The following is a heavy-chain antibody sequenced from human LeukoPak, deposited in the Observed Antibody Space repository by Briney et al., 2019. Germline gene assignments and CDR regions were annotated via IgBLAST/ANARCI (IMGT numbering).Heavy chain of an antibody. D-gene: IGHD3-22*01. CDR3: AKDLTMIVVAPRGFDI. J-gene: IGHJ3*02. CDR2: IYYSGST. CDR1: IGSFSGYY. Sequence: SETLSLTCAVYIGSFSGYYWSWIRQPPGKGLEWIGYIYYSGSTNYNPSLKSRVTISVDTSKNQFSLKLSSVTAADTAVYYCAKDLTMIVVAPRGFDIWGQGTMVTVSS. V-gene: IGHV4-59*01.